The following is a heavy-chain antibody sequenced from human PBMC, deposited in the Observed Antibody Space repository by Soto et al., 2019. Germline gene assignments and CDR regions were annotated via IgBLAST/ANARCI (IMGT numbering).Heavy chain of an antibody. J-gene: IGHJ6*02. V-gene: IGHV3-23*01. CDR2: ISGSGDST. Sequence: GGSLRLSCAASKFTFGDYAVSWVRQAPGKGLEWVSAISGSGDSTYYADSMKGRFTISRDNSKNTLYLQLNSLRAEDTAVYYCARDRIPAPIVNYYYGLDVWGQGTTVTVSS. D-gene: IGHD2-2*01. CDR3: ARDRIPAPIVNYYYGLDV. CDR1: KFTFGDYA.